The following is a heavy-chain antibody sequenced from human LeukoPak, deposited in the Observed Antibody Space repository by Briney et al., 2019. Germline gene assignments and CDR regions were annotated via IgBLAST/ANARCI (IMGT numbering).Heavy chain of an antibody. CDR3: ARDQLFYDFWTGYTVFFDS. CDR2: IREDGSEK. D-gene: IGHD3-3*01. Sequence: GGSLRLSCAASGFTFSQYWMSWVRQAPGKRLEWVANIREDGSEKYYVDSVKGRFTISRDNADNSLYLQMNSLRAEDTAVYYCARDQLFYDFWTGYTVFFDSWGQGTLVTVSS. V-gene: IGHV3-7*01. J-gene: IGHJ4*02. CDR1: GFTFSQYW.